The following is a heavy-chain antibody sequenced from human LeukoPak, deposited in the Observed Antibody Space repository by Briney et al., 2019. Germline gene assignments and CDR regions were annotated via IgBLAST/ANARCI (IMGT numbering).Heavy chain of an antibody. D-gene: IGHD6-13*01. CDR3: AKILGGSSWYRAWVGYFYGMDV. J-gene: IGHJ6*02. Sequence: GGSLRLFCAASGFTFSSYGMHWVRQAPGQGLEWVAVISYDGSNKYYADSVKGRFTISRDNSKNTLYLQMNSLSAEDTGVYYCAKILGGSSWYRAWVGYFYGMDVWGQGTTVTVSS. CDR2: ISYDGSNK. CDR1: GFTFSSYG. V-gene: IGHV3-30*18.